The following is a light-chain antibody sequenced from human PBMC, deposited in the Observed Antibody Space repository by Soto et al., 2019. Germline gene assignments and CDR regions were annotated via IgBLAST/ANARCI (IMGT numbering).Light chain of an antibody. Sequence: QSVLTHPPSVSAAPGQKVTISCSGSTSNIGNNYVSWYQHLPGTVPKLLIFENNQRPSGIPGRFSGSKSATSATLGITGLQTGDDADYYCGTWDSGLYAVVFGGGTQLTVL. CDR1: TSNIGNNY. V-gene: IGLV1-51*02. CDR3: GTWDSGLYAVV. J-gene: IGLJ2*01. CDR2: ENN.